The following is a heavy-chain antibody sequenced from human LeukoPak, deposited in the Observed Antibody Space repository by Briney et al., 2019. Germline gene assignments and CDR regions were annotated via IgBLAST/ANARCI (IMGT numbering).Heavy chain of an antibody. Sequence: KSGGSLRLSCAASGFTLTTYSMNWVRQAPGKGLEWVSSIGTDTTYIYYADSVKGRFTISRDNARNSVYLQMNSLRAEDTAVYYCTRDLTIRYFDWSPDYWGQGTLVTVSS. V-gene: IGHV3-21*01. D-gene: IGHD3-9*01. CDR2: IGTDTTYI. CDR3: TRDLTIRYFDWSPDY. CDR1: GFTLTTYS. J-gene: IGHJ4*02.